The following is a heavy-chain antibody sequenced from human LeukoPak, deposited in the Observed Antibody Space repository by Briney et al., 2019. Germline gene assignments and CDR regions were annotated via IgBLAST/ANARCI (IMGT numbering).Heavy chain of an antibody. Sequence: PSQTLSLTCTVSGGSISSGDYYWSWIRQPPGKGLECIGYIYYSGSTYYNPSLKSRVTISADTSKNQFSLKLSSVTAADTAVYYCAREVDDSSGYRYFDYWGQGTLVTVSS. CDR1: GGSISSGDYY. CDR2: IYYSGST. V-gene: IGHV4-30-4*01. D-gene: IGHD3-22*01. CDR3: AREVDDSSGYRYFDY. J-gene: IGHJ4*02.